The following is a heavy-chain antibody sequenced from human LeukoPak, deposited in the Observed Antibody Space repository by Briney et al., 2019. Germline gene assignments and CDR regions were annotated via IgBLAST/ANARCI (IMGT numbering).Heavy chain of an antibody. CDR3: ARGRILTTPNPPMDV. V-gene: IGHV1-46*01. CDR2: INPSGGST. J-gene: IGHJ6*03. D-gene: IGHD3-9*01. CDR1: GYTFTSYY. Sequence: ASVKVSCKASGYTFTSYYMQWVRQAPGQGLEWMGIINPSGGSTSYAQKFQGRVTMTRDMSTSTVCMELSSLRSEDTAVYYCARGRILTTPNPPMDVWGKGTTVTVSS.